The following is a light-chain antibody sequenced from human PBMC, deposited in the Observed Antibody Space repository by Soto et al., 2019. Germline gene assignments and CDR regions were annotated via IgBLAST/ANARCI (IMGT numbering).Light chain of an antibody. CDR2: TNN. CDR1: SSNIGAGYD. Sequence: QSVLTQPHSVSGAPGQRVTISCTGSSSNIGAGYDVHWYLQLPGTAPKLLVYTNNNRPSGVPDRFSGSKSGTSASLAITGLQAEDEADYYCQSYDTRLSAYVFGTGTKVTL. J-gene: IGLJ1*01. CDR3: QSYDTRLSAYV. V-gene: IGLV1-40*01.